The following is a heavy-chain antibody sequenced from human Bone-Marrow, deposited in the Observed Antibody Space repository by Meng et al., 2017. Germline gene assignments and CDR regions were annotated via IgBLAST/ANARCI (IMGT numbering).Heavy chain of an antibody. V-gene: IGHV4-4*07. Sequence: SETLSLTCTVSGGSISSYYWSWIRQPAGKGLEWIGRIYTSGSTNYNPSLKSRVTISVDTSKNQFSLKLSSVTAADTAVYYCARAKRGLRWYYFDYWGQGTLVTVSS. CDR1: GGSISSYY. CDR2: IYTSGST. J-gene: IGHJ4*02. CDR3: ARAKRGLRWYYFDY. D-gene: IGHD4-23*01.